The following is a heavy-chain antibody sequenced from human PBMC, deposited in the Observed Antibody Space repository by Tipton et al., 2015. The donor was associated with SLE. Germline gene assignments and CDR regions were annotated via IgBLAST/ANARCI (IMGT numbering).Heavy chain of an antibody. CDR3: ARVSSITIFGVVTRWFDP. CDR2: IYYSGST. J-gene: IGHJ5*02. Sequence: TLSLTCTVSGGSISRYYWSWIRQPPGKGLEWIGYIYYSGSTNYNPSLKSRVTISVDTSKNQFSLKLSSVTAADTAVYYCARVSSITIFGVVTRWFDPWGQGTLVTVSS. V-gene: IGHV4-59*01. D-gene: IGHD3-3*01. CDR1: GGSISRYY.